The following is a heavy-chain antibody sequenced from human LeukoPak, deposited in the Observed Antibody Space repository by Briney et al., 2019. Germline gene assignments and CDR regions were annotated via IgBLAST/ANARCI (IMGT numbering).Heavy chain of an antibody. CDR3: ARDPLSGSYTKAHGAFDI. Sequence: ASVKVSCKASGDTFIGHYIHWVRQAPGQGLEWMGWINPNSDATKYSQKFQGRVTMTRDTSISTTYMELRSLRSDDTAVYYCARDPLSGSYTKAHGAFDIWGQGTMVTVSS. J-gene: IGHJ3*02. D-gene: IGHD1-26*01. CDR2: INPNSDAT. V-gene: IGHV1-2*02. CDR1: GDTFIGHY.